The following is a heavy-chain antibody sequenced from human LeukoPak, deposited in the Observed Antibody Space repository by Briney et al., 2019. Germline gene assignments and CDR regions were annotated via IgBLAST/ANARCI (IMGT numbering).Heavy chain of an antibody. CDR3: ARELAGDYADY. D-gene: IGHD4-17*01. CDR2: IYYSGST. Sequence: SETLSLTCTVSGGSISSSSYYWGWIRQPPGKGLEWIGSIYYSGSTYYNPSLKSRVTISVDTSKNQFSLKLSSVTAADTAVYYCARELAGDYADYWGQGTLVTVSS. J-gene: IGHJ4*02. V-gene: IGHV4-39*07. CDR1: GGSISSSSYY.